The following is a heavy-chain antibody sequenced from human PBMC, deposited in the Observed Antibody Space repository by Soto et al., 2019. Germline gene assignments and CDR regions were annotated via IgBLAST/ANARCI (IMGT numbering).Heavy chain of an antibody. V-gene: IGHV3-23*01. Sequence: EVQVLQSGGGLAQPGGSLRLSCATSGFTFSNNGMSWVRQAPGKGLDWVSGISGSGRKTYYADSVKGRFTISRDNSKNTLFLQMNSLRVEDTALYYCAKNGLSDSPSAIDSWGQGTLVTVSS. D-gene: IGHD2-8*01. CDR2: ISGSGRKT. CDR3: AKNGLSDSPSAIDS. CDR1: GFTFSNNG. J-gene: IGHJ4*02.